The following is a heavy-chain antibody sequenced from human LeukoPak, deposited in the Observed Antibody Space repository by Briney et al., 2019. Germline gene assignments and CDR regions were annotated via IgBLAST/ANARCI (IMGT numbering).Heavy chain of an antibody. CDR1: GFTFSSYE. D-gene: IGHD6-19*01. J-gene: IGHJ4*02. Sequence: GGSLRLSCAASGFTFSSYEMNWVRQAPGKGLEWVSSISSSSSYIYYADSVKGRFTISRDNAKNSLYLQMNSLRAEDTAVYYCARDGGEGYSSGLDYWDQGTLVTVSS. CDR2: ISSSSSYI. V-gene: IGHV3-21*01. CDR3: ARDGGEGYSSGLDY.